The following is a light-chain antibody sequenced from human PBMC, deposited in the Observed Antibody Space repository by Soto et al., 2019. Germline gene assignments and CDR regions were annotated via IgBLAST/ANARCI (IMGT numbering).Light chain of an antibody. Sequence: IVLTQSPATLSLSPGERATLSCRASQSVSSYLAWYQQKPGQAPRLLIYDASNRATGIPARFSGSGSGTDFTITISSLEPEDFAVYYCRQRSNWPPVLTFGGGTKVDI. J-gene: IGKJ4*01. V-gene: IGKV3-11*01. CDR3: RQRSNWPPVLT. CDR1: QSVSSY. CDR2: DAS.